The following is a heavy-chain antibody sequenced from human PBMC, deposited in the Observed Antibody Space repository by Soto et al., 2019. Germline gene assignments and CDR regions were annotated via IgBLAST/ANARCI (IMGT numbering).Heavy chain of an antibody. Sequence: EVQLLESGGGLVQPEGSLRLSCEASGFTFSSYAMSWVRQAPGKGLEWVSGISGGGGTTYYADSMKGRFTISRDNSKNTLYLQVISLRAEDTAVYYCAKDQAAGGTISRYFQDWGQGTLVTVSS. CDR1: GFTFSSYA. CDR2: ISGGGGTT. J-gene: IGHJ1*01. V-gene: IGHV3-23*01. D-gene: IGHD6-13*01. CDR3: AKDQAAGGTISRYFQD.